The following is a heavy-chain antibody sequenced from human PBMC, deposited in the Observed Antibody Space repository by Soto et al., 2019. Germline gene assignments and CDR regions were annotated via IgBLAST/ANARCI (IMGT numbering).Heavy chain of an antibody. J-gene: IGHJ4*02. CDR3: ASRPSNVLDS. CDR1: GDSISNSYW. CDR2: IYRTGST. V-gene: IGHV4-4*02. Sequence: QVQLQESGPGLVKPSGTLSLTCAVSGDSISNSYWWSWVRQPPGKGLEWIGEIYRTGSTNYNPSLMSRVTILVDKSKIQFSLRLSSVSAADTAVYYCASRPSNVLDSWGQGTLVIVSS.